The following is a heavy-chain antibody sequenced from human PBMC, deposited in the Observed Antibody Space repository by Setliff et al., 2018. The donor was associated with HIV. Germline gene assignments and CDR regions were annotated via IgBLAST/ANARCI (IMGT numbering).Heavy chain of an antibody. D-gene: IGHD6-13*01. Sequence: SETLSLTCTVYGGSISGSNYVWGWIRQTPRKGLEWIGSISYSGTTYYNPSLKSRVTISVDTSNNQFFLKLTSVTAADTAAYYCARGDHRIIAAAGSGWFDPWGQGTLVTVSS. CDR1: GGSISGSNYV. CDR2: ISYSGTT. CDR3: ARGDHRIIAAAGSGWFDP. J-gene: IGHJ5*02. V-gene: IGHV4-39*01.